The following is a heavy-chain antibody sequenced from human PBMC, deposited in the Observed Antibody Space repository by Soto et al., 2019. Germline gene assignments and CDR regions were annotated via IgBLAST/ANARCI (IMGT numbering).Heavy chain of an antibody. D-gene: IGHD3-9*01. CDR2: IYHSGST. V-gene: IGHV4-30-2*01. J-gene: IGHJ5*02. CDR3: ASSPYYDILTGYYRGGSSFDP. CDR1: GGSISSGGYS. Sequence: QLQLQESGSGLVKPSQTLSLTCAVSGGSISSGGYSWSWIRQPPGKGLEWIGYIYHSGSTYYNPSLKSRVTISVDRSKNQFPLKLSSVTAADTAVYYCASSPYYDILTGYYRGGSSFDPWGQGTLVTVSS.